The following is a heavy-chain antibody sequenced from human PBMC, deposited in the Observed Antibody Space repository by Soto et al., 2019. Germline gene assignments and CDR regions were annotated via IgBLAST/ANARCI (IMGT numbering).Heavy chain of an antibody. CDR3: ARFRDGDCSSTSCYHFDY. J-gene: IGHJ4*02. D-gene: IGHD2-2*03. CDR1: GFSLSTSGMC. CDR2: IDWDDDK. Sequence: SGPTLVNPTQTLTLTCTFGGFSLSTSGMCVSWIRQPPGRALEWLALIDWDDDKYYSTSPKTRLTISKDTSKNQVVLTMTNMDPVDTATFYCARFRDGDCSSTSCYHFDYWGQGTLVTVSS. V-gene: IGHV2-70*01.